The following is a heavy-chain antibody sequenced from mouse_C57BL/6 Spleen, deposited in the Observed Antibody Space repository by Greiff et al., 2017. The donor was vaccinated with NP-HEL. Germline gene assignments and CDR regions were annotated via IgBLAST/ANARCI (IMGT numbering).Heavy chain of an antibody. CDR1: GFTFSDYG. CDR2: ISSGSSTI. Sequence: EVKLVESGGGLVKPGGSLKLSCAASGFTFSDYGMHWVRQAPEKGLEWVAYISSGSSTIYYADTVKGRFTISRDNAKNTLFLQMTSLRSADTAMYYCARGYDYDGGRFAYWGQGTLVTVSA. D-gene: IGHD2-4*01. V-gene: IGHV5-17*01. J-gene: IGHJ3*01. CDR3: ARGYDYDGGRFAY.